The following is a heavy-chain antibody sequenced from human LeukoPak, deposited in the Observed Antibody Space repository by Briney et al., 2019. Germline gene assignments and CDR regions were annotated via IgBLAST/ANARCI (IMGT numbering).Heavy chain of an antibody. CDR3: ARVHYDSSGQWGLLDI. V-gene: IGHV4-59*01. J-gene: IGHJ3*02. CDR1: GGSISSSY. Sequence: SETLSLTCTVSGGSISSSYWSWIRQPPGKGLEWIGYIYYSGSTNYNPSLKSRVTISVDTSKNQFSLKLSSVTAADTAVYYCARVHYDSSGQWGLLDIWGQGTMVTVSS. D-gene: IGHD3-22*01. CDR2: IYYSGST.